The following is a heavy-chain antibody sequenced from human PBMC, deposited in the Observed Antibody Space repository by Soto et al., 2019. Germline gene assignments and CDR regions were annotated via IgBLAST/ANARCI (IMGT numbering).Heavy chain of an antibody. CDR2: IYYSGST. Sequence: QVQLQESGPGLGKPSQTLSLTCTVSGGSISSGGYYWSWIRQHPGKGLEGIGYIYYSGSTYYNPSRKSRVTISVDTSKNQYSRKLSSVTAADTAVEYWEREHKTVIDAFDIWGQGTMGTVSS. CDR3: EREHKTVIDAFDI. D-gene: IGHD3-22*01. CDR1: GGSISSGGYY. V-gene: IGHV4-31*03. J-gene: IGHJ3*02.